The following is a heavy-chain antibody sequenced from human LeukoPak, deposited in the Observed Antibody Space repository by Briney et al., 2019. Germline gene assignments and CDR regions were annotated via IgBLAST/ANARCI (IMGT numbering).Heavy chain of an antibody. V-gene: IGHV6-1*01. Sequence: SQTLSLTCAISGDSVSSNSAAWNWIRQSPSRGLEWLGRTYYRSKWYNDYAVSVKSRITINPDTSKKQFSLQLNSVTPEDTAVYYCARDKDIVVVPAANEPAFDIWGQGTMVTVSS. CDR2: TYYRSKWYN. D-gene: IGHD2-2*01. CDR3: ARDKDIVVVPAANEPAFDI. J-gene: IGHJ3*02. CDR1: GDSVSSNSAA.